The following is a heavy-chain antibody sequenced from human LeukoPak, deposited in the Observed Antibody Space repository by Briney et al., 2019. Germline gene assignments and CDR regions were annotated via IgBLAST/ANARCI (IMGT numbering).Heavy chain of an antibody. V-gene: IGHV3-23*01. D-gene: IGHD3-10*01. J-gene: IGHJ4*02. Sequence: PGGSLRLSCAASGFTLSGNYMSWVRQAPGKGLEWVSTISGSSVATYYADSVKGRFTISRDSSKNTLSLQMNSLRPEDTAVYYCAKDRGHGSGSYSGMYYFDYWGQGTLVTVSS. CDR1: GFTLSGNY. CDR3: AKDRGHGSGSYSGMYYFDY. CDR2: ISGSSVAT.